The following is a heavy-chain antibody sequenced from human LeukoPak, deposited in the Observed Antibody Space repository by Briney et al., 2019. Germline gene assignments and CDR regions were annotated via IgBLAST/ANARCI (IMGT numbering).Heavy chain of an antibody. D-gene: IGHD3-22*01. Sequence: PSETLSLTCTVSGGSIRSGGYYWSWIRQHPGKGLEWIGYIYYSGNAYYNPSLSSRVTISVDTSKNQFSLKLRSVTAADTAVYYCARASYDSSGYSTYYFDYWGQGTLVTVSS. CDR1: GGSIRSGGYY. J-gene: IGHJ4*02. CDR2: IYYSGNA. V-gene: IGHV4-31*03. CDR3: ARASYDSSGYSTYYFDY.